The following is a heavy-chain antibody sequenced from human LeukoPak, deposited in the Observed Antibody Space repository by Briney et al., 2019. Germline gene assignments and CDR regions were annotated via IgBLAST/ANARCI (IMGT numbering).Heavy chain of an antibody. D-gene: IGHD2-15*01. J-gene: IGHJ6*02. CDR1: GFTFTSSA. CDR3: ATNVAATGYYYGMDV. V-gene: IGHV1-58*02. Sequence: SVKVSCKASGFTFTSSAMQWVRQARGQRLEWIGWIVVGSGNTNYAQKFQERVTITRDMSTSIAYMELSSLRSEDTAVYYCATNVAATGYYYGMDVWGQGTTVTVSS. CDR2: IVVGSGNT.